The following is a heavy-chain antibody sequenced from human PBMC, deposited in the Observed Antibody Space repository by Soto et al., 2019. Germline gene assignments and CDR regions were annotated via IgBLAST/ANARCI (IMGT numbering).Heavy chain of an antibody. D-gene: IGHD6-13*01. CDR1: GYTFVNFD. Sequence: ASVKVSCKASGYTFVNFDISWVRQAAGQGLEWLGWMNPGSGQTGYASKFQGRVAMTRDASTGTSHLELSSLTSGDTAVYYCARMSSAGTLNWFDPWGQVTLVTFST. CDR3: ARMSSAGTLNWFDP. V-gene: IGHV1-8*01. CDR2: MNPGSGQT. J-gene: IGHJ5*02.